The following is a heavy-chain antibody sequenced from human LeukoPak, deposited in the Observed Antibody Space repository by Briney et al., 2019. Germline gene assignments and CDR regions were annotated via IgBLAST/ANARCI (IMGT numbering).Heavy chain of an antibody. V-gene: IGHV1-2*06. J-gene: IGHJ4*02. CDR3: ARVRESGLLFRL. D-gene: IGHD2-21*02. CDR1: GYTFTGYY. Sequence: ASVKLSCKASGYTFTGYYMHWVRQAPGQGLEWMGRINPNSGGTNYAEKFQGRVTMTRDTSISTAYRELSRLRSDDTAVYYCARVRESGLLFRLWGQGTLVTVSS. CDR2: INPNSGGT.